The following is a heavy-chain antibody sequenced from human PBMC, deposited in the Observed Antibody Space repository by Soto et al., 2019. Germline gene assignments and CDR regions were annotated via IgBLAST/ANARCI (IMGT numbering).Heavy chain of an antibody. J-gene: IGHJ6*02. D-gene: IGHD2-21*02. Sequence: GGSLRLSCEVSGFIFSMYSMSWVRQTPGKGLEWVAKIPQDGVDGHYADAVKGRFTISRDNGKNSLYLQMNNLRAEDTAVYYCARDHLILPAHDFFYGSDVWGRGATVTVSS. V-gene: IGHV3-7*03. CDR3: ARDHLILPAHDFFYGSDV. CDR1: GFIFSMYS. CDR2: IPQDGVDG.